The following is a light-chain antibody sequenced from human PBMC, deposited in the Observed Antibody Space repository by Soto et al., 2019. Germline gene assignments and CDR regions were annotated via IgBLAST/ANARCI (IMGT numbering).Light chain of an antibody. Sequence: EILMTQSPDTLSVSPGERATLSCRASQSVDSNLAWYQQKPGQAPRLLIYGASTRATGISARFSGSGSGTEFTLTISSLQSEDFGVYYCQQYNNWWTFGQGTKVEI. CDR2: GAS. J-gene: IGKJ1*01. CDR1: QSVDSN. CDR3: QQYNNWWT. V-gene: IGKV3-15*01.